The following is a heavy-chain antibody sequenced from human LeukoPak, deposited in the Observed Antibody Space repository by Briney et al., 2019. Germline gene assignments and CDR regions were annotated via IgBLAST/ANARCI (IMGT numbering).Heavy chain of an antibody. Sequence: SETLSLTCTVSGGSISRGDYYWSWIRQPPGKGLEWIGYIYYSGSTDYNPSLKSRVTISVDTSENQFSLKLSSVTAADTAVYYCARGKSKFDYWGQGTLVTVSS. CDR3: ARGKSKFDY. V-gene: IGHV4-30-4*01. CDR1: GGSISRGDYY. CDR2: IYYSGST. J-gene: IGHJ4*02.